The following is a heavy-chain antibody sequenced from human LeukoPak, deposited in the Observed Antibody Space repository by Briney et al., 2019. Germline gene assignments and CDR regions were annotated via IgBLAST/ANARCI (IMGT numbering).Heavy chain of an antibody. D-gene: IGHD2-2*01. V-gene: IGHV4-39*07. Sequence: PSETLSLTCTVSGGSISSSSYYWGWIRQPPGKGLEWIGSIYYSGSTYYNPSLKSRVTISVDRSKNQFSLKLRSVTAADTAMYYCARSGYCNSINCPHYYYYYMDVWGKGTTVTVSS. CDR2: IYYSGST. J-gene: IGHJ6*03. CDR3: ARSGYCNSINCPHYYYYYMDV. CDR1: GGSISSSSYY.